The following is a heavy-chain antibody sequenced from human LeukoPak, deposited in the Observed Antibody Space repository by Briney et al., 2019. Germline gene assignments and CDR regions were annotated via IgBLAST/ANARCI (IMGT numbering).Heavy chain of an antibody. D-gene: IGHD2-2*01. CDR3: HTSSPGLPFQRPNAFDI. CDR2: ISSSSSYI. V-gene: IGHV3-21*01. Sequence: RSGGSLRLSCAASGFTFSSYSMNWVRQASGKGLEWVSSISSSSSYIYYADSVKGRFTISRDNAKNSLYLQMNSLRAEDTAVYYCHTSSPGLPFQRPNAFDIWGQGTMVTVSS. J-gene: IGHJ3*02. CDR1: GFTFSSYS.